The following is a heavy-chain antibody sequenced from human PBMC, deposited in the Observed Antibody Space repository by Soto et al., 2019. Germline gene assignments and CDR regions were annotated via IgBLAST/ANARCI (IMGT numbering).Heavy chain of an antibody. CDR3: ARVPDR. CDR2: IYHSGST. Sequence: PSETLSLTCTVSGGSISGGGYYWGWIRQPPGKGLEWIGSIYHSGSTYYNPSLKSRVTISVDRSKNQFSLKLSSVTAADTAVYYCARVPDRWGQGTLVTVSS. D-gene: IGHD2-2*01. V-gene: IGHV4-39*07. CDR1: GGSISGGGYY. J-gene: IGHJ5*02.